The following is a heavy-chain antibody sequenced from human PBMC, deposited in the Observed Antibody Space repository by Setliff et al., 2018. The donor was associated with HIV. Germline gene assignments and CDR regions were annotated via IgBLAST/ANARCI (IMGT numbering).Heavy chain of an antibody. CDR1: GGSISSSSYY. D-gene: IGHD3-22*01. CDR2: IYYSGST. Sequence: PSETLSLTCTVSGGSISSSSYYWGWIRQPPGKGLEWIGSIYYSGSTYYNPSLKSRVTISLDTSKNQFSLKLSSVTAADTAVYYCARGLSFYDPGGFDYWGQGTLVTVSS. J-gene: IGHJ4*02. CDR3: ARGLSFYDPGGFDY. V-gene: IGHV4-39*07.